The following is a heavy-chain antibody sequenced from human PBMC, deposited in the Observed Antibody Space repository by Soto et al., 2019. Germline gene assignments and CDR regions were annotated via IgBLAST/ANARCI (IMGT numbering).Heavy chain of an antibody. J-gene: IGHJ5*02. Sequence: PSETLSLXCTVSGGSISSSSYYWGWIRQPPGKGLEWIGSIYYSGSTYYNPSLKSRVTISVDTSKNQFSLKLSSVTAADTAVYYCARHQGDTIFGVVITSHRFSRFDPWGQGTLVTVSS. CDR3: ARHQGDTIFGVVITSHRFSRFDP. D-gene: IGHD3-3*01. CDR1: GGSISSSSYY. CDR2: IYYSGST. V-gene: IGHV4-39*01.